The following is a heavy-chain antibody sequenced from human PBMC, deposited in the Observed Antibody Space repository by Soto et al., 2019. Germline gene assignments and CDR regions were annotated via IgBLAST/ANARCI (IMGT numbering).Heavy chain of an antibody. V-gene: IGHV4-4*07. CDR2: IYTSGST. Sequence: SETLSLTCTVSGGSISSYYWSWIRQPAGKGLEWIGRIYTSGSTNYNPSLKSRVTMSVDTSKNQFSLKLSSVTAADTAVYYCARLDYDILTGYYFFQHWGQGTLVTRLL. J-gene: IGHJ1*01. CDR1: GGSISSYY. D-gene: IGHD3-9*01. CDR3: ARLDYDILTGYYFFQH.